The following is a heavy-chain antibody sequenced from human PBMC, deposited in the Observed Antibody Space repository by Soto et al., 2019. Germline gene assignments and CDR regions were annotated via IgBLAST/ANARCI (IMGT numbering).Heavy chain of an antibody. D-gene: IGHD2-15*01. V-gene: IGHV1-46*01. CDR1: GYTFTYYP. CDR3: ARGAVVVPNGLIAGMGV. J-gene: IGHJ6*02. CDR2: IDPSSGTT. Sequence: ASVKVSCKASGYTFTYYPIHWVRQAPGQGLEWMGIIDPSSGTTSYTQKFQERVTMTRDTSMSTVYMELSRLRSEDTAVYYCARGAVVVPNGLIAGMGVWGLGTTVTVSS.